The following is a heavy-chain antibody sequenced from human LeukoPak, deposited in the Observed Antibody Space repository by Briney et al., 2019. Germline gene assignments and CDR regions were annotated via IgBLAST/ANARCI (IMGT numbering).Heavy chain of an antibody. D-gene: IGHD6-19*01. Sequence: ASVKVSCKASGYTFTYYHMHWVRQAPGQGLEWMGIINPSDGSTTYAQKFQGRATMTRDTSTNTFYMELSSLRFEDTAVYYCARVISSGWYGYWGQGTLVTVSS. CDR3: ARVISSGWYGY. V-gene: IGHV1-46*01. CDR2: INPSDGST. CDR1: GYTFTYYH. J-gene: IGHJ4*02.